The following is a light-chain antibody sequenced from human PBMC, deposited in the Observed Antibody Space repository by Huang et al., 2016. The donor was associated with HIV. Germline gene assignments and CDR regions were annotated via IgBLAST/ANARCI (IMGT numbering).Light chain of an antibody. Sequence: IVMTQSPATLSVSPGERVTLSCRASRSVGNNLAWYQQKVGQPPRLLIYGASTRATGIAARCSGSGSGTDFTLTISSRQSEDFAVYYCQQYNDWPPWYTFGQGTKLEIK. V-gene: IGKV3-15*01. CDR2: GAS. CDR1: RSVGNN. J-gene: IGKJ2*01. CDR3: QQYNDWPPWYT.